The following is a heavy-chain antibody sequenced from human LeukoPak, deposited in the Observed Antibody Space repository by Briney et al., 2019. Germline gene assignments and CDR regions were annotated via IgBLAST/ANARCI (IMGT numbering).Heavy chain of an antibody. Sequence: SETLSLTCTVSGGSISSSSYYWGWIRQSPGKGLEWIGSIYYSGSTYYNPSLKSRVTISVDTSKNQFSLKLSSVTAADTAVYFCARLIYGSSGYPALDYWGQGTLVTVSS. CDR3: ARLIYGSSGYPALDY. CDR2: IYYSGST. J-gene: IGHJ4*02. V-gene: IGHV4-39*01. D-gene: IGHD3-22*01. CDR1: GGSISSSSYY.